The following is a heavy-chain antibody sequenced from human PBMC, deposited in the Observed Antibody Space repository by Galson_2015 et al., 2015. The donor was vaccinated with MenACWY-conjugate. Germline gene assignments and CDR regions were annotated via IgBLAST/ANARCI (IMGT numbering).Heavy chain of an antibody. D-gene: IGHD6-19*01. CDR1: GDSVSSNSAS. Sequence: CAISGDSVSSNSASWHWIRQSPSRGLEWLGRTYHRSKTYHDYAISLGSRITINADTSKNQVSLQLNSVSPEDTAVYFCTREASYSGWPTFDYWGQGIQVTVSS. J-gene: IGHJ4*02. V-gene: IGHV6-1*01. CDR3: TREASYSGWPTFDY. CDR2: TYHRSKTYH.